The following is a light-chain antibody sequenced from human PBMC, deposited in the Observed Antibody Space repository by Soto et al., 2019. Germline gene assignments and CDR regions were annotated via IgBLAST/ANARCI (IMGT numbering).Light chain of an antibody. J-gene: IGKJ5*01. V-gene: IGKV1-33*01. Sequence: DIQMTQSTSSLSSSVGDRVIISFRASQDIRNHLSWYQRKAGKAPKVLIYDASNLETGVPSRFSGSGFGTDFIFTINSLQPEDIATYYCQQYDNYDITFGQGTRLEIK. CDR3: QQYDNYDIT. CDR1: QDIRNH. CDR2: DAS.